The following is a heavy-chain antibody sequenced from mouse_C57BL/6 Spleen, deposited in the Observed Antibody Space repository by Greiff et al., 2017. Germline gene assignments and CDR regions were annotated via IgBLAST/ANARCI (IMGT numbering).Heavy chain of an antibody. Sequence: QVQLQQPGPELVKPGASVKISCKASGYTFTSYWITWVKQRPGQGLEWLGDIYPGSGTTNYNEKFTSKATLTVDTSSSTAYMQLSSLTSEDSAVYYCAREYYGSCPFDYGGQGTTLTVSS. J-gene: IGHJ2*01. CDR2: IYPGSGTT. CDR3: AREYYGSCPFDY. D-gene: IGHD1-1*01. CDR1: GYTFTSYW. V-gene: IGHV1-55*01.